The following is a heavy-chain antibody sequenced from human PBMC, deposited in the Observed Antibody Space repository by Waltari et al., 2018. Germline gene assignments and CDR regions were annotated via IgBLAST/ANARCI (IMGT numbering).Heavy chain of an antibody. CDR2: IYWDDDK. CDR3: ARVKKTVVWFGELFFDY. V-gene: IGHV2-5*02. D-gene: IGHD3-10*01. Sequence: QITLKESGPTLVKPTQTLTLTCTFSGFSLSTSGVGVGWIRQPPGKALEWLAIIYWDDDKRYSPSLKSRLTISKDTSKSQVVLTMTNMDPVDTATYYCARVKKTVVWFGELFFDYWGQGTLVTVSS. CDR1: GFSLSTSGVG. J-gene: IGHJ4*02.